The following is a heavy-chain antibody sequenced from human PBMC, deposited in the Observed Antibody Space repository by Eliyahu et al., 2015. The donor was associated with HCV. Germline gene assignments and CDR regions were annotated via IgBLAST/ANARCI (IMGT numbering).Heavy chain of an antibody. CDR2: IHYSGST. CDR3: ASGGGGIAVTGTGGWFDP. V-gene: IGHV4-59*01. J-gene: IGHJ5*02. CDR1: GGXITXSC. D-gene: IGHD6-19*01. Sequence: QVQLQESGPGLVKPSETLSLSCPVPGGXITXSCWSWIRQPPGKGLEWIGFIHYSGSTNYNPSLKSRVTMSVDTSKNQFSLNLTSVTAADTAVYYCASGGGGIAVTGTGGWFDPWGQGTLVTVSS.